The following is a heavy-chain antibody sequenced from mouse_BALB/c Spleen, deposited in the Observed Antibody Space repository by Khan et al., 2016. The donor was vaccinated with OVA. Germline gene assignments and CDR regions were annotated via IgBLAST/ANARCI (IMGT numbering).Heavy chain of an antibody. J-gene: IGHJ3*01. CDR1: GYTFTDFT. CDR3: ARGRGGDRFAY. V-gene: IGHV1S137*01. Sequence: QVQLKESGAELVRPGVSVKISCKGSGYTFTDFTMHWVKQSHAKSLEWIGVISTYYGDADYNQKFKDKATMTVDKSSSTAYMELARLTSEDSAIYYCARGRGGDRFAYWGQGTLVTVSA. CDR2: ISTYYGDA.